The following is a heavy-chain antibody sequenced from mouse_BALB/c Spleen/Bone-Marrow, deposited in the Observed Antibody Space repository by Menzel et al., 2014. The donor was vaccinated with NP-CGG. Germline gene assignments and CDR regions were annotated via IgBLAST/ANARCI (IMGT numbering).Heavy chain of an antibody. CDR3: ARERDYDYAYAMDY. V-gene: IGHV14-3*02. CDR2: IDPANGNT. Sequence: VQLQQSGAELVKPGASVKLSCTASGFNIXDTYMHWVKQRPEQGLEWIGRIDPANGNTKYDPKFQGKATITADTSSNTAYLQLSSLTSEDTAVYYCARERDYDYAYAMDYWGQGTSVTVSS. CDR1: GFNIXDTY. J-gene: IGHJ4*01. D-gene: IGHD2-4*01.